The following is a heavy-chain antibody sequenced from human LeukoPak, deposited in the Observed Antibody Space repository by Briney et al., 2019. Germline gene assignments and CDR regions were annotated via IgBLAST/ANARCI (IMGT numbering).Heavy chain of an antibody. CDR3: ARRAYGSGSSYNYYGMDV. D-gene: IGHD3-10*01. CDR1: GYSFGNRW. CDR2: IYPDDSGT. J-gene: IGHJ6*02. V-gene: IGHV5-51*01. Sequence: GESQKISCKGSGYSFGNRWIGWVRQMPGKGLEWMGIIYPDDSGTIYSPSFEGQVTISADKSISTAYLQWSSLKASDTAMYYCARRAYGSGSSYNYYGMDVWGQGTTVTVSS.